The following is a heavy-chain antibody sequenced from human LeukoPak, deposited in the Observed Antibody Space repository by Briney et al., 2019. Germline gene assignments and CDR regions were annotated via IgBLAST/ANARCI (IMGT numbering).Heavy chain of an antibody. J-gene: IGHJ5*02. CDR1: GFTFRSHA. Sequence: GGSLRLSCVGSGFTFRSHAMSWVRQAPEKGLEFVSGIYENGGTTYYADSVKGRFSISRDNSKNSLYLQMNSLRVEDTAVYYCAKVPRQHDNWFDPWGQGTLVTVSS. CDR2: IYENGGTT. CDR3: AKVPRQHDNWFDP. D-gene: IGHD6-13*01. V-gene: IGHV3-23*01.